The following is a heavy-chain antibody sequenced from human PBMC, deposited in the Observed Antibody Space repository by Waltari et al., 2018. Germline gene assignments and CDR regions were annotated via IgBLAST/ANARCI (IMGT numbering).Heavy chain of an antibody. J-gene: IGHJ4*02. CDR1: GFTFRRYG. D-gene: IGHD4-17*01. V-gene: IGHV3-30*18. CDR3: AKDLDYGDYFDY. Sequence: QVQLVESGGGVVQPGRSLRLSCSAYGFTFRRYGWHWVGQASGKGLEWGAVISYDGSNKNYADSVKGLFTISRDKSKNTLYLQMNSLRAEDTAVYYCAKDLDYGDYFDYLGQGTLVTVSS. CDR2: ISYDGSNK.